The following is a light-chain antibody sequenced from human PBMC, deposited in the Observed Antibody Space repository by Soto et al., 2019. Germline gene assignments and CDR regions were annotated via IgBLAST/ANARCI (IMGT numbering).Light chain of an antibody. CDR1: QSINSD. CDR2: GAS. J-gene: IGKJ4*01. V-gene: IGKV3-20*01. CDR3: QKFSSYPLT. Sequence: EIVMTQSPAALSVSPVETTGLSGRASQSINSDLAWYQQKFGQTPRLLIYGASSRATGIPDRFSGGGSGTDFTLTISRLEPEDFAVYYCQKFSSYPLTFGGGTKVDIK.